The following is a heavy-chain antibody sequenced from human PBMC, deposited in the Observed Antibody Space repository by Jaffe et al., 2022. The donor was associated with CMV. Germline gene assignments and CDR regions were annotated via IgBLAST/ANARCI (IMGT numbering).Heavy chain of an antibody. V-gene: IGHV3-48*03. CDR3: ARDKADDYGDYAFDY. CDR2: ISSSGSTI. CDR1: GFTFSSYE. D-gene: IGHD4-17*01. Sequence: EVQLVESGGGLVQPGGSLRLSCAASGFTFSSYEMNWVRQAPGKGLEWVSYISSSGSTIYYADSVKGRFTISRDNAKNSLYLQMNSLRAEDTAVYYCARDKADDYGDYAFDYWGQGTLVTVSS. J-gene: IGHJ4*02.